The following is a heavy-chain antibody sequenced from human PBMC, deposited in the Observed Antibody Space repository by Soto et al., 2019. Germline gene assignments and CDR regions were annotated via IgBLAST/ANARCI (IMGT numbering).Heavy chain of an antibody. V-gene: IGHV5-10-1*01. J-gene: IGHJ6*02. D-gene: IGHD3-22*01. CDR2: IDPSDSYT. CDR3: AWLTYYYDSSGPGDYYGMDV. Sequence: GESLKISCKGSGYSFTSYWISWVRQMPGKGLEWMGRIDPSDSYTNYSPSFQGHVTISADKSISTACLQWSSLKASDTAMYYCAWLTYYYDSSGPGDYYGMDVWGQGTTVTVSS. CDR1: GYSFTSYW.